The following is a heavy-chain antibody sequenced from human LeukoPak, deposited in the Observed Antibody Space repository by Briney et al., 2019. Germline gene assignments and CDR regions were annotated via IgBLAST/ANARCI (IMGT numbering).Heavy chain of an antibody. J-gene: IGHJ4*02. D-gene: IGHD6-13*01. CDR1: GFIFSSYG. Sequence: GGSLRLSCAASGFIFSSYGMSRVRQAPGKGLEWVSAISGSGGSTYYADSVKGRFTISRDNSKNTLYLQMNSLRAEDTAVYYCARRYSSSWYGYWGQGTLVTVSS. CDR2: ISGSGGST. V-gene: IGHV3-23*01. CDR3: ARRYSSSWYGY.